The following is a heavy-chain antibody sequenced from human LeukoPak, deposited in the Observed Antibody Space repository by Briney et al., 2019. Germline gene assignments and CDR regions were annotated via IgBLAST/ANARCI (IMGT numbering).Heavy chain of an antibody. V-gene: IGHV3-66*01. J-gene: IGHJ4*02. CDR2: FYSGSST. CDR3: TKARRGNTRDFDD. D-gene: IGHD1-26*01. Sequence: GGSLRLSCAASGFTVSTSYMSWVRQAPGKGLEWVAVFYSGSSTTYADSVKGRFTISRDSSKNTLSLQMNSLRAEDTAVYYCTKARRGNTRDFDDWGQGTLVTVSS. CDR1: GFTVSTSY.